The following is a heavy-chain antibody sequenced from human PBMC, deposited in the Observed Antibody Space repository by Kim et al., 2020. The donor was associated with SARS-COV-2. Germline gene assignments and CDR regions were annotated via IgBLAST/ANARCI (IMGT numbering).Heavy chain of an antibody. CDR3: AKVPLRPNAYGMDV. D-gene: IGHD3-16*01. Sequence: YADSVMGRFTISRDNYRNTLYLQMNSLRAEDTAIYYCAKVPLRPNAYGMDVWGQGTTVTVSS. V-gene: IGHV3-23*01. J-gene: IGHJ6*02.